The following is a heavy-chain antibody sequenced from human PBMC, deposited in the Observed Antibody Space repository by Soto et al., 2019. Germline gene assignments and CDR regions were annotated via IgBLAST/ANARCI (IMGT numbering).Heavy chain of an antibody. CDR1: GFTFSSYG. Sequence: QVQLVESGGGVVQPGRSLRLSCAASGFTFSSYGMHWVRQAPDKGLEWVAVIWYDGSNKYYADSVKGRFTISRDNSKKTLYLKMERLRAEDTAVYYCARDRGGTTMVRGVIKNYYYYGMGVLGQGTTVTVSS. J-gene: IGHJ6*01. D-gene: IGHD3-10*01. V-gene: IGHV3-33*01. CDR3: ARDRGGTTMVRGVIKNYYYYGMGV. CDR2: IWYDGSNK.